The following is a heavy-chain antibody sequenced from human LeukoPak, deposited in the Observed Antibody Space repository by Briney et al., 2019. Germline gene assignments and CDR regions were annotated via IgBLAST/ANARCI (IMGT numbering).Heavy chain of an antibody. CDR3: ARAVHLGDLSSGY. CDR1: GGSISSGGYY. V-gene: IGHV4-31*03. CDR2: ISYSGST. J-gene: IGHJ4*02. D-gene: IGHD3-16*02. Sequence: SETLSLTCSVSGGSISSGGYYWSWIRQHPGKGLEWIGYISYSGSTYYNPSLKSRLTISGDTSKNQFSLKLTSVTAADTAVYYCARAVHLGDLSSGYWGQGTLVTVSS.